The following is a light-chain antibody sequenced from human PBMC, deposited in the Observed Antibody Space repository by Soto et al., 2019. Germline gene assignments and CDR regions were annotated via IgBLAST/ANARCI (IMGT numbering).Light chain of an antibody. J-gene: IGLJ1*01. Sequence: QSVLTQPPSASGTPGQRVSISCSGSASNVGSTYVFWYQHHPGKAPRLMIYASSNRPSGVSHRFSGSRSGNTASLTISGLQAEDEADYYCSSYTSGSTLYVFGTGTKLTVL. V-gene: IGLV2-14*01. CDR3: SSYTSGSTLYV. CDR1: ASNVGSTY. CDR2: ASS.